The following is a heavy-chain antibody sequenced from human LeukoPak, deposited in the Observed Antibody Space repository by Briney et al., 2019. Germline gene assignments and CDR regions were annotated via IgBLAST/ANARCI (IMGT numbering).Heavy chain of an antibody. V-gene: IGHV3-48*04. CDR3: ARDLGLYDYGGNTDF. J-gene: IGHJ4*02. Sequence: QTGGSLRLSCTASGFTFNTYSMNWVRQAPGKGLEWVSYVSSSSRTIYYADSVKGRFTISRDNAKNSLYLQMNSLRAEDTAVYYCARDLGLYDYGGNTDFWGQGTLVTVSS. CDR2: VSSSSRTI. CDR1: GFTFNTYS. D-gene: IGHD4-23*01.